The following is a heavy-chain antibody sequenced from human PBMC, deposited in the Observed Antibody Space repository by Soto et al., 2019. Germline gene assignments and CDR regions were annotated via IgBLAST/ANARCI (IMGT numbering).Heavy chain of an antibody. J-gene: IGHJ4*02. V-gene: IGHV1-69*13. CDR2: IIPIFGTA. Sequence: SVKVSCKASGGTFSSYAISWVRQAPGQGLEWMGGIIPIFGTANYAQKFQGRVTITADESTSTAYMELSSLRSEDTAVFYCARAVPYYYDSSGYYSCDYWGQGTLVTVSS. CDR3: ARAVPYYYDSSGYYSCDY. CDR1: GGTFSSYA. D-gene: IGHD3-22*01.